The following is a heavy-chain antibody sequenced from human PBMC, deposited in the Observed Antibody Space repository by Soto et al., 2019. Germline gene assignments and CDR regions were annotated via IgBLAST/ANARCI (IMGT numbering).Heavy chain of an antibody. V-gene: IGHV1-69*08. Sequence: QVQLVQSGAEVKKPGSSVKVSCKASGGTFGSYTISWVRQAPGQGLEWMGRIIPILGIANYAQKFQGRVTITADKSTSTAYMELSSLRSEDTAVYYCARDSWDSGSYFLDYWGQGTLVTVSS. CDR2: IIPILGIA. CDR1: GGTFGSYT. CDR3: ARDSWDSGSYFLDY. J-gene: IGHJ4*02. D-gene: IGHD1-26*01.